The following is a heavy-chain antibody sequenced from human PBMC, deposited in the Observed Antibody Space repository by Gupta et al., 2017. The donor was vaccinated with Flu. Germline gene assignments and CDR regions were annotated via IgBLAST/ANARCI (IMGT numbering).Heavy chain of an antibody. D-gene: IGHD2-2*01. CDR3: VREDCRRISCPWDF. CDR2: INPNSGGT. J-gene: IGHJ4*02. V-gene: IGHV1-2*05. Sequence: QVQLVQSGAEVKKPGASVKVSCKTSGYTFSDSNIHWVRQAPGHGLEWMGRINPNSGGTDFAQNFQGRVTMTRDTSINTAYMELSRLRSDDTGVYYCVREDCRRISCPWDFWGQGTLVTVSS. CDR1: GYTFSDSN.